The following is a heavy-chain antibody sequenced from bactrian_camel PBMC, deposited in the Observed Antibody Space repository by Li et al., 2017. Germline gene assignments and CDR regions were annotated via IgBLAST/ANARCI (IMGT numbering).Heavy chain of an antibody. CDR1: GYSEGTHSC. V-gene: IGHV3S6*01. CDR2: IYTGDRYT. D-gene: IGHD3*01. CDR3: AAGGNLALTARYYPY. Sequence: QVQLVESGGGSVQAGGSLTLSCEATGYSEGTHSCKAWFRQAPGKEREAVAGIYTGDRYTQYADSVKGRFTISQDNAKNTVHLQMNILKPEDSAMYYCAAGGNLALTARYYPYWGQGTQVTVS. J-gene: IGHJ4*01.